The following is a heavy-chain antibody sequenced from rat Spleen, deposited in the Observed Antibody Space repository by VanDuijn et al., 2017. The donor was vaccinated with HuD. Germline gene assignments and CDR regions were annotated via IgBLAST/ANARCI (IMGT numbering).Heavy chain of an antibody. CDR1: GFTFSDYY. CDR2: ISSDGSSI. V-gene: IGHV5-7*01. CDR3: ARHGYGGYSGSFAY. J-gene: IGHJ2*01. D-gene: IGHD1-11*01. Sequence: EVQLVKSDGGLVQPGRSLKLSCAASGFTFSDYYMAWVRQAPTKGLEWVATISSDGSSIYYRDSVKGRFTISRDNAESTLYLQMDSLRSEDTATYYCARHGYGGYSGSFAYWGQGVMVTVSS.